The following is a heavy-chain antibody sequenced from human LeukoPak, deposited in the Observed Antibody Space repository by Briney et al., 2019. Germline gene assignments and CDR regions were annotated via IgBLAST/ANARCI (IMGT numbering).Heavy chain of an antibody. D-gene: IGHD3-9*01. J-gene: IGHJ4*02. CDR2: IRYDGSNK. V-gene: IGHV3-30*02. CDR3: ARGVDSAIDW. CDR1: GFTFSSYG. Sequence: QTGGSLRLSCAASGFTFSSYGMHWVRQAPGKGLEWVAFIRYDGSNKYYADSVKGRFTISRDNSKNTLYLQMNSLRAEDTAVYYCARGVDSAIDWWGQGTLVTVSS.